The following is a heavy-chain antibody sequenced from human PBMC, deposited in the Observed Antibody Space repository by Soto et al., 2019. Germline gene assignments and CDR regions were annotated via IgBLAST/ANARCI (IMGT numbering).Heavy chain of an antibody. CDR3: ARVYKGYPVLYNYYFCMDV. CDR2: ISGNGFDT. Sequence: GGSLRLSCAASAFTFSSYAMSWVRQAPGEGLEWVSAISGNGFDTYYADSVKGRFTISRDNSKNTLYLQMTSLRAEDTAVYYCARVYKGYPVLYNYYFCMDVWCKGTTVTLSS. CDR1: AFTFSSYA. D-gene: IGHD3-10*01. J-gene: IGHJ6*04. V-gene: IGHV3-23*01.